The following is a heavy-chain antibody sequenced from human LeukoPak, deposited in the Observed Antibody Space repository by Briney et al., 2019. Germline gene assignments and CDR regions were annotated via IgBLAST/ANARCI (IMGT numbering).Heavy chain of an antibody. Sequence: GGSLRLSCAASGFTVSSNYMSWVRQAPGKGLEWVSVIYSGVSTYYADSVKGRFTISRDNSKNTLYLQMNSLRAEDTAVYYCASEAVATTYYYYGMDVWGQGTTVTVSS. D-gene: IGHD5-12*01. CDR3: ASEAVATTYYYYGMDV. CDR2: IYSGVST. CDR1: GFTVSSNY. V-gene: IGHV3-66*01. J-gene: IGHJ6*02.